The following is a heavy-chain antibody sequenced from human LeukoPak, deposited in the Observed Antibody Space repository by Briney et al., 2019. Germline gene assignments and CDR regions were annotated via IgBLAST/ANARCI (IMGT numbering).Heavy chain of an antibody. CDR1: GFSFSRST. D-gene: IGHD3-16*01. Sequence: PGGSLRLSCEASGFSFSRSTMSWVRQAPGKGLEWVSVISGGGDSTQYADSVKGRFTISRDNSKNTLYLQMNSLRAEDTAVYYCAKKVDWGPFDYWGQGTLVTVSS. CDR2: ISGGGDST. CDR3: AKKVDWGPFDY. V-gene: IGHV3-23*01. J-gene: IGHJ4*02.